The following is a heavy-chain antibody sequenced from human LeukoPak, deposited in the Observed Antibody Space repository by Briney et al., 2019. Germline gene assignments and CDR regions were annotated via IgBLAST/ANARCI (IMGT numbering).Heavy chain of an antibody. CDR1: GYTFTVYY. J-gene: IGHJ6*03. CDR3: ARDNSCSSSSCGNSYMDV. V-gene: IGHV1-2*02. CDR2: INPNSGGT. D-gene: IGHD2-2*01. Sequence: ASVKVSCKAAGYTFTVYYIHWVRQAPGQGLEWIGWINPNSGGTNYAQKFQGRVTMTSDTSISTAYMELSGLRSDDTALYYCARDNSCSSSSCGNSYMDVWGKGTTVTVSS.